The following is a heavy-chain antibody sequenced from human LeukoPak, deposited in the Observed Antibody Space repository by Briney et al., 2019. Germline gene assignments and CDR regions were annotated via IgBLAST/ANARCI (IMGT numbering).Heavy chain of an antibody. J-gene: IGHJ4*02. D-gene: IGHD3-10*01. V-gene: IGHV3-66*01. CDR3: ARDGEHVLAHDY. CDR1: GFTLSSYW. Sequence: GGSLRLSCAASGFTLSSYWMHWVRQAPGKGLEWVSIIHRDGSTYYADSVKGRFTTSRDNSKNTLYIQMNSLRAEDTGVYYCARDGEHVLAHDYWGQGTLVTVSS. CDR2: IHRDGST.